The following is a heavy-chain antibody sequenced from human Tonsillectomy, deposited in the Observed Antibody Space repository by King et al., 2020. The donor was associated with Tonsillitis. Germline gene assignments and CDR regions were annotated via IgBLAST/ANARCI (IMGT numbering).Heavy chain of an antibody. CDR3: ARPRNDSWFDP. V-gene: IGHV4-59*01. CDR2: FYYSGST. CDR1: GGSISSYY. Sequence: QLQESGPGLVKPSETLSLTCTVSGGSISSYYWSWIRQPPGKGLEWIGYFYYSGSTNYSPSLKSRVTISVDTSKNQFSLKLSSVTAADTAVYYCARPRNDSWFDPWGQGTLVTVSS. J-gene: IGHJ5*02. D-gene: IGHD1-1*01.